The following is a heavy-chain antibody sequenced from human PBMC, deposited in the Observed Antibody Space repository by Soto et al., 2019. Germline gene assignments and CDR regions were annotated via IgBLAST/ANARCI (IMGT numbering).Heavy chain of an antibody. V-gene: IGHV3-30*19. CDR3: ARDMARYYYDSSGYNDYYGMDV. J-gene: IGHJ6*02. CDR2: ISYDGSNK. Sequence: PGGSLRLSCAASGFTFSNYGMHWVRQAPGKGLEWVAVISYDGSNKYYADSVKGRFTISRDNSKNTLYLQMNSLRAEDTAVYYCARDMARYYYDSSGYNDYYGMDVWGQGTTVTVSS. CDR1: GFTFSNYG. D-gene: IGHD3-22*01.